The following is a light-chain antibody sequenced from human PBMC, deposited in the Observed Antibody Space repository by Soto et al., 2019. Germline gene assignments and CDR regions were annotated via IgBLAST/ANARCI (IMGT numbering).Light chain of an antibody. CDR3: QQYNNWPIT. V-gene: IGKV3-15*01. CDR1: QSVSSN. J-gene: IGKJ5*01. CDR2: GAS. Sequence: EIVMTQSPATLAVSPGERATLSCRASQSVSSNLAWYQQKPGQAPRLLIYGASTRATGIPARFSGSGSGTEFTLTISSLQSEDFAVYYCQQYNNWPITLGQGPRLEIK.